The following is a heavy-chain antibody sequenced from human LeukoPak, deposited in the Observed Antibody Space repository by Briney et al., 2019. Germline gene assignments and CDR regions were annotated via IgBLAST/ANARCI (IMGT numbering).Heavy chain of an antibody. D-gene: IGHD5-12*01. CDR2: IYYSGST. J-gene: IGHJ6*02. Sequence: SETLSLTCTVSGGSISSGDYYWSWIRQPPGKGLEWIGYIYYSGSTYYNPSLKSRVTISVDTSKNQFSLKLSSVTAADTAVYYCARDSGRGYSGYDPNRNYYGMDVWGQGTTVTVSS. CDR1: GGSISSGDYY. V-gene: IGHV4-30-4*01. CDR3: ARDSGRGYSGYDPNRNYYGMDV.